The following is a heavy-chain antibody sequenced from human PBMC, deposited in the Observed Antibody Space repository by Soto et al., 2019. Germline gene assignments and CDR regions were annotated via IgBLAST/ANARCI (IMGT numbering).Heavy chain of an antibody. V-gene: IGHV1-69*06. CDR3: ARGRGSSSLLGYYYYGMDV. Sequence: QVQLVQSGAEVKKPGSSVKVSCKASGGTFSSYAISWVRQAPGQGLEWMGGIIPIFGTANYAQKFQGRVTITADKSTSKAYMELRSLRSEDTAVYYCARGRGSSSLLGYYYYGMDVWGQGTTVTVSS. CDR2: IIPIFGTA. D-gene: IGHD6-6*01. J-gene: IGHJ6*02. CDR1: GGTFSSYA.